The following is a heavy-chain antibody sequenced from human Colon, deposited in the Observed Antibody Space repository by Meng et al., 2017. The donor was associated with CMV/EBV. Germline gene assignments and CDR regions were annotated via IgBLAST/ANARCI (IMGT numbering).Heavy chain of an antibody. CDR3: ANYTSDWFDT. CDR2: IFYTGST. D-gene: IGHD3-3*01. CDR1: GDSVSSGSYY. V-gene: IGHV4-61*01. J-gene: IGHJ5*02. Sequence: GSLRLSCSVSGDSVSSGSYYWSWIRQSPGKGLEWIGYIFYTGSTKYNPSLKSRVTISLDTSKNEFSLNLRSVSAADTAVYYCANYTSDWFDTWGQGTLVTVSS.